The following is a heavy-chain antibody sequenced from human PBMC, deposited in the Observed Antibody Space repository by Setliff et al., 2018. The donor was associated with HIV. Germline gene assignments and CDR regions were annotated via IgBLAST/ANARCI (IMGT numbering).Heavy chain of an antibody. V-gene: IGHV1-18*01. D-gene: IGHD2-15*01. CDR3: ARVDRVESAFDI. J-gene: IGHJ3*02. CDR1: GYTFISYG. CDR2: ISGYNGNT. Sequence: ASVKVSCKASGYTFISYGISWVRQAPGQGLEWMGWISGYNGNTKYAQNMQGRVTMSIDTSKNQFSLKLSSATAADTAIYYCARVDRVESAFDIWGQGAMVTVS.